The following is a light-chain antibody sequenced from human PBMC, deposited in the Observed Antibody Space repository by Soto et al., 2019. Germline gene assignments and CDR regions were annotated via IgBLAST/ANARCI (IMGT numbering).Light chain of an antibody. V-gene: IGKV3-11*01. CDR3: QQRSNWPPCT. Sequence: EIVLTQSPATLSLSPGERATLSCRASQSVSSYLAWYQQKPGQAPRLLIYDASNMATGIPARFSGSGSGTESKLTISILEPEHFAFYSCQQRSNWPPCTFGQGTRLEIK. CDR1: QSVSSY. CDR2: DAS. J-gene: IGKJ5*01.